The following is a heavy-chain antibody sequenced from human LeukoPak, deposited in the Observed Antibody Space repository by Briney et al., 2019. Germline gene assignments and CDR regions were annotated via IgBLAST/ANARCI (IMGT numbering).Heavy chain of an antibody. CDR3: ARDRVDPSYYYYYGMDV. CDR1: GYTFTSYG. V-gene: IGHV1-18*01. CDR2: ISAYNGNT. J-gene: IGHJ6*02. Sequence: ASVKVSCKASGYTFTSYGISWVRQAPGQGPEWMGWISAYNGNTNYAQKLQGRVTMTTDTSTSTAYMELRSLRSDDTAVYYCARDRVDPSYYYYYGMDVWGQGTTVTVSS. D-gene: IGHD2-15*01.